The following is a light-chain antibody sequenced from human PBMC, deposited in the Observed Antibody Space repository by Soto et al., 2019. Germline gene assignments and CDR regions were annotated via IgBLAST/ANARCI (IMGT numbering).Light chain of an antibody. J-gene: IGKJ3*01. CDR2: GAS. CDR3: QKYNNWLLFT. Sequence: EIVMTQSPATLSVSPGERATLSCRASQSVSSNLAWYQQKPGQAPRLLIYGASTRATGIPARFSGSGSGTEFTLTLRSLQSEDFVVYYCQKYNNWLLFTFGPGTKVDIK. V-gene: IGKV3-15*01. CDR1: QSVSSN.